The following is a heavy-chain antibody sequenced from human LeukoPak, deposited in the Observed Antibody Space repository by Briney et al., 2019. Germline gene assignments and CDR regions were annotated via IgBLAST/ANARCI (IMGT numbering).Heavy chain of an antibody. CDR2: INPNSGGT. Sequence: ASVKVSCKXSGGTFSSYAISWVRQAPGQGLERMGWINPNSGGTNYAQKFQGRVTMTRDTSISTAYMELSRLRSDDTAVYYCAREPTAAAGTSDYWGQGTLVTVSS. CDR1: GGTFSSYA. V-gene: IGHV1-2*02. D-gene: IGHD6-13*01. J-gene: IGHJ4*02. CDR3: AREPTAAAGTSDY.